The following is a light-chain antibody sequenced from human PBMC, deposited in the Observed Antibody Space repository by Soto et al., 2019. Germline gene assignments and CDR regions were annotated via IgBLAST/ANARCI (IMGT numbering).Light chain of an antibody. CDR3: SSYTTRRSWV. CDR1: SSDVGGYND. Sequence: QSVLTQPASVSGSPGQSITISCTGTSSDVGGYNDVSWLQLHPGKAPKVMIFEVRTRPLGVSNRFSGPKSGTTASLTISGLQAEDEGEYYCSSYTTRRSWVFGGGTKLTVL. CDR2: EVR. J-gene: IGLJ3*02. V-gene: IGLV2-14*01.